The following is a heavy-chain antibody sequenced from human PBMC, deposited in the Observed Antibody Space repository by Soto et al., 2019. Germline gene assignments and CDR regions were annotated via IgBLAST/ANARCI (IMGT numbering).Heavy chain of an antibody. CDR3: ARQGYYYDSSGYVPFDY. V-gene: IGHV5-10-1*01. CDR2: IDPSDSYT. D-gene: IGHD3-22*01. CDR1: GYSFTSYW. J-gene: IGHJ4*02. Sequence: GDSLKISCKGSGYSFTSYWISWVRQMPGKGLEWMGRIDPSDSYTNYSPSFQGHVTISADKSISTAYLQWSSLKASDTAMYYCARQGYYYDSSGYVPFDYWGQGTLVTVSS.